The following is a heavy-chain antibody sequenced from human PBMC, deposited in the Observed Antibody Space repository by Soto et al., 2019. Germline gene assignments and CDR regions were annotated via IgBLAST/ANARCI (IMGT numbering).Heavy chain of an antibody. V-gene: IGHV1-69*06. J-gene: IGHJ6*02. CDR3: ARVFRDTVTTGYYYYYGMDV. CDR1: GGTFSSYA. Sequence: QVQLVQSGAEVKKPGSSVKVSCKASGGTFSSYAISWVRQAPGHGLEWIGGIIPIFGTANYAQKFQGRVTITADKSTSTAYMELSSLRSEDTAVYYCARVFRDTVTTGYYYYYGMDVWGQGTTVTVSS. D-gene: IGHD4-17*01. CDR2: IIPIFGTA.